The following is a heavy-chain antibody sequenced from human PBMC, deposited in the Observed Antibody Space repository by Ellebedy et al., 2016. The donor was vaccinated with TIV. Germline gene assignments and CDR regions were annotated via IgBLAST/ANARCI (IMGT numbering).Heavy chain of an antibody. Sequence: ASVKVSXXASGGTFSSYAISWVRQAPGQGLEWMGWINPNSGGTNYAQKFQGRVTMTRDTSISTAYMELSRLRSEDTAVYYCAIMGYLDYWGQGTLVTVSS. CDR1: GGTFSSYA. CDR3: AIMGYLDY. J-gene: IGHJ4*02. D-gene: IGHD3-10*01. V-gene: IGHV1-2*02. CDR2: INPNSGGT.